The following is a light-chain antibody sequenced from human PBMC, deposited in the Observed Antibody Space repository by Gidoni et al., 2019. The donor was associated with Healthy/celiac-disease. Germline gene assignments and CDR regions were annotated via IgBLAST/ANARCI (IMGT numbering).Light chain of an antibody. J-gene: IGLJ2*01. CDR3: QAWDSSTVV. CDR2: QDS. Sequence: SSELTPPPSVSVSPGQTASITCSGDKLGDKYACWYQQKPGQSPVLVIYQDSKRPSGIPSRFSGSNAGNTATLTISGTQAMDEADYDCQAWDSSTVVFGGGTKLTVL. CDR1: KLGDKY. V-gene: IGLV3-1*01.